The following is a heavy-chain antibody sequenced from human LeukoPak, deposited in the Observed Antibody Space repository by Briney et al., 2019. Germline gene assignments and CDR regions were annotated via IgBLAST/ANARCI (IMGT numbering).Heavy chain of an antibody. CDR1: SGSISSYY. CDR2: IYYSGSA. J-gene: IGHJ1*01. D-gene: IGHD6-19*01. CDR3: ARALAVAYPRVFFQH. V-gene: IGHV4-59*01. Sequence: SETLSLTCTVSSGSISSYYWSWLRQPPGKGLEWIGYIYYSGSANYNPSLKSRVTISVDTSNYQFSLKLSSVTAQDTDVYYCARALAVAYPRVFFQHWGQGTLVTVSS.